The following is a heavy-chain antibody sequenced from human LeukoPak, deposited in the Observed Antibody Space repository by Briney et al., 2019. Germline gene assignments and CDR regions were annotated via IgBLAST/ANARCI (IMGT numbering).Heavy chain of an antibody. CDR1: GGSVSGGNYY. J-gene: IGHJ4*02. Sequence: ASETLSLTCTVSGGSVSGGNYYCSWIRQSPGTGLEWIGYIHYSGSTVYNPSLKSRVTMSIDTSKNQFSLNLSPATAADTAVYYCTRTGSTGGYWGQGTLVTVSS. D-gene: IGHD1-7*01. CDR2: IHYSGST. CDR3: TRTGSTGGY. V-gene: IGHV4-61*01.